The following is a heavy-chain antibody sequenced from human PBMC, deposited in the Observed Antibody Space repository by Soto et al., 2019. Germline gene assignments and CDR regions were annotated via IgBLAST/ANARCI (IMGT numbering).Heavy chain of an antibody. D-gene: IGHD5-18*01. CDR1: GFVIDKYA. CDR3: AKETGYSHCFVPNPIDV. J-gene: IGHJ6*02. Sequence: GGSLRVSWVSSGFVIDKYALNWVRQAPGKGLEGVSIISDSGESTHYADSVKGRFAISRDNSKNTLFLEMNSLRAEDTAIYFCAKETGYSHCFVPNPIDVWGPGTTSSDSS. V-gene: IGHV3-23*01. CDR2: ISDSGEST.